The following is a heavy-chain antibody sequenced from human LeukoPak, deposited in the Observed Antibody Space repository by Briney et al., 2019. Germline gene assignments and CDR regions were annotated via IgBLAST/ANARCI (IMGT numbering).Heavy chain of an antibody. J-gene: IGHJ4*02. CDR1: GFTFSSYG. V-gene: IGHV3-30*18. Sequence: GGSLRLSCAASGFTFSSYGMHWVRQAPGKGLEWVAVISYDGSNKYYADSVKGRFTISRDNSKNTLYLQMNNLRAEDTAVYYCAKDFRSLWSLYYFDYWGQGTLVTVSS. CDR2: ISYDGSNK. D-gene: IGHD2-8*02. CDR3: AKDFRSLWSLYYFDY.